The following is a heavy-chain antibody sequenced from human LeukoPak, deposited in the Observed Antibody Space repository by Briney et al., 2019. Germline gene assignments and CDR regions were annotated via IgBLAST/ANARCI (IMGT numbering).Heavy chain of an antibody. D-gene: IGHD3-10*01. CDR2: INPNSGGT. V-gene: IGHV1-2*02. Sequence: ASVKASCKASGYTFTGYYMHWVRQAPGQGLEWMGWINPNSGGTNYAQKFQGRVTMTRDTSITTAYMDLSRLRSDDTAVYYCARGLSKYYSTAFDIWGQGTMVTVSS. CDR1: GYTFTGYY. J-gene: IGHJ3*02. CDR3: ARGLSKYYSTAFDI.